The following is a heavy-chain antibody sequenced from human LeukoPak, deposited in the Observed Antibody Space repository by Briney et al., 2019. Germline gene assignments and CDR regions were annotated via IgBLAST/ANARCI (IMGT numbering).Heavy chain of an antibody. CDR3: AREGSHTDAFDI. J-gene: IGHJ3*02. V-gene: IGHV1-2*02. CDR1: GYTFAGYY. Sequence: ASVKVSCKASGYTFAGYYMHWVRQAPGQGLEWMGWINPNSGGTNYAQKFQGRVTMTRDTSISTAYMELSRLRSDDTAVYYCAREGSHTDAFDIWGQGTMVTVSS. CDR2: INPNSGGT. D-gene: IGHD3-10*01.